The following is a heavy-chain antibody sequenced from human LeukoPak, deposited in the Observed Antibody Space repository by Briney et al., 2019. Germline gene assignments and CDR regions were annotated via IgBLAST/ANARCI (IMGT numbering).Heavy chain of an antibody. V-gene: IGHV4-59*08. Sequence: SETLSLTCAVYGGSFSGYYWSWIRQPPGKGLEWIGYIYYSGSTNYNPSLKSRVTISVDTSKNQFSLKLSSVTAADTAVYYCARTVRLYYYFDYWGQGTLVTVSS. CDR3: ARTVRLYYYFDY. J-gene: IGHJ4*02. D-gene: IGHD2-8*01. CDR2: IYYSGST. CDR1: GGSFSGYY.